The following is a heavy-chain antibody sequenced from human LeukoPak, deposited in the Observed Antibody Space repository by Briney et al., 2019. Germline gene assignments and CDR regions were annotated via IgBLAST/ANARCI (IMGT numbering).Heavy chain of an antibody. CDR2: IYYSGST. J-gene: IGHJ4*02. V-gene: IGHV4-31*03. CDR3: ARRGGYSSGWYYFDY. CDR1: GGSISSGGYY. Sequence: SETLSLTCTVSGGSISSGGYYWSWIRQHPGKGLEWIGYIYYSGSTYYNPSLKSRVTISVDTSKNQFSLKLSSVTAADTAVYYCARRGGYSSGWYYFDYWGQGTLVTVSS. D-gene: IGHD6-19*01.